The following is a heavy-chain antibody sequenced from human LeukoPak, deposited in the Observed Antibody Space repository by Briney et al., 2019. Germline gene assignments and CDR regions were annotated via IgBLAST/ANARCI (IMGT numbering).Heavy chain of an antibody. V-gene: IGHV3-53*01. CDR1: GFTVSSNY. Sequence: GGSLRLSCAASGFTVSSNYMSWVRQAPGKGLEWVSVIYSGGSTYYADSVKGRFTISRDNSKNTLYLQMNSLRAEDTAVYYCAREGFWSGYYHFDYWGQGTLVTVPS. D-gene: IGHD3-3*01. J-gene: IGHJ4*02. CDR2: IYSGGST. CDR3: AREGFWSGYYHFDY.